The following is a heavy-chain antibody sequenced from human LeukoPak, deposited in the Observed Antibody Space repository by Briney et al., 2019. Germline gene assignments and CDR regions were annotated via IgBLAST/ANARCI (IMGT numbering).Heavy chain of an antibody. D-gene: IGHD3-16*01. CDR3: ARQINLAFDI. V-gene: IGHV4-59*02. Sequence: PSETLSLTCTVSGGSVSSYWSWIRQPPGKGLDNPSLKSRVTISVDTSKNQFSLKLSSVTAADTAVYYCARQINLAFDIWGQGTMVTVSS. J-gene: IGHJ3*02. CDR1: GGSVSSY.